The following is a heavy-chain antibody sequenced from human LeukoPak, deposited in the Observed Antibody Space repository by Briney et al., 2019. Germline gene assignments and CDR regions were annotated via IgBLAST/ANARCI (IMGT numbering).Heavy chain of an antibody. CDR3: ARGRNYGGNHMDY. D-gene: IGHD4-23*01. CDR1: WFTFKWYW. CDR2: ISSSSSYI. V-gene: IGHV3-21*01. J-gene: IGHJ4*02. Sequence: GGVLKLPLAGSWFTFKWYWNDWGRPAPGEGVEGGSSISSSSSYIYYADSVKGRFTISRDNAKNSLYLQMNSLRAEDTTVYYCARGRNYGGNHMDYWGQGTLVTVSS.